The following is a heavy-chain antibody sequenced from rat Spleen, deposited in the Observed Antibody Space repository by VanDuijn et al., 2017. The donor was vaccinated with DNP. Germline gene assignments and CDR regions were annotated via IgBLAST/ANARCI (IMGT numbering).Heavy chain of an antibody. J-gene: IGHJ2*01. V-gene: IGHV5-7*01. Sequence: EVQLVESGGGLVQPGRSLKLSCAASGFTFSDYNMAWVRQAPKKGLEWVATISYDGSSTYYRDSVTGRFTISRDNAKSTLYLQMDSLRSEDTATYYCARLHTTGLSWGQGVMVTVSS. CDR1: GFTFSDYN. CDR2: ISYDGSST. D-gene: IGHD1-7*01. CDR3: ARLHTTGLS.